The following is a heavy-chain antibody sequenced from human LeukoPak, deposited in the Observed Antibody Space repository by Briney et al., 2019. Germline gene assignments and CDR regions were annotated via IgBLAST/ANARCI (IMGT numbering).Heavy chain of an antibody. V-gene: IGHV3-30*18. CDR3: AKDKDYYGSGSYNDYGMDV. CDR2: ISYDGSNK. J-gene: IGHJ6*02. D-gene: IGHD3-10*01. Sequence: GGSLRLSCAASGFTFSSYGMHWVRQAPGKGLEWVAVISYDGSNKYYADSVKGRFTISRDNSKNTLYLQMNSLRAEDTAVYYCAKDKDYYGSGSYNDYGMDVWGQGTTVTVSS. CDR1: GFTFSSYG.